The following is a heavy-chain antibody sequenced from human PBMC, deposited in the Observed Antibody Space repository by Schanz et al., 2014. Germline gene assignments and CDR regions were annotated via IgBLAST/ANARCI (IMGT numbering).Heavy chain of an antibody. Sequence: QVHLLESGGGLVEPGGSLRLSCAASGFSFSDYYMSWIRQAPGKGLEWISFINTGSNYINYADSVKGRFTISRDNTKNSLFLQLNSLRADDTAVYYCAKGRFGELSAFDIWGQGTMVTVS. D-gene: IGHD3-10*01. J-gene: IGHJ3*02. CDR1: GFSFSDYY. V-gene: IGHV3-11*05. CDR2: INTGSNYI. CDR3: AKGRFGELSAFDI.